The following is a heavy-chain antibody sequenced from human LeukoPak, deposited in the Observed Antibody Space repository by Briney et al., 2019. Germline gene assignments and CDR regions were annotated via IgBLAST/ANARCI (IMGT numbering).Heavy chain of an antibody. CDR1: GCTFTSYG. CDR2: ISAYNGNT. Sequence: ASVKVSCKASGCTFTSYGISWVRQAPGQGLEWMGWISAYNGNTNYAQKLQGRVTMTTDTSTSTAYMELRSLRSDDTAVYYCARDPLEGYCSGGSCYSDAFDIWGQGTMVTVSS. J-gene: IGHJ3*02. CDR3: ARDPLEGYCSGGSCYSDAFDI. D-gene: IGHD2-15*01. V-gene: IGHV1-18*01.